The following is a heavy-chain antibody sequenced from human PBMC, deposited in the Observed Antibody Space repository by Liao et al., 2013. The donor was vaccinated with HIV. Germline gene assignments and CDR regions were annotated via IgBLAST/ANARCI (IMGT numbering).Heavy chain of an antibody. CDR1: GGSFSGYY. CDR2: INHSGST. D-gene: IGHD3-22*01. CDR3: ARESISDSSGYYYFNYYMDV. V-gene: IGHV4-34*01. J-gene: IGHJ6*03. Sequence: QVQLQQWGAGLLKPSETLSLTCAVYGGSFSGYYWSWIRQPPGKGLEWIGEINHSGSTNYNPSLKSRVTISVDTSKNQFSLKLSSVTAADTAVYYCARESISDSSGYYYFNYYMDVWGKGTTVTVSS.